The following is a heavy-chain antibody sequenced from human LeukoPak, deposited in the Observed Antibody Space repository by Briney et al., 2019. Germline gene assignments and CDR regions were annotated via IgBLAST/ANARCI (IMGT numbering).Heavy chain of an antibody. CDR2: IRRSSTYM. D-gene: IGHD3-10*01. CDR3: ARDFYDDYGSRYFDY. V-gene: IGHV3-21*01. CDR1: GFTFSSHS. J-gene: IGHJ4*02. Sequence: GSLRLSCAVSGFTFSSHSMNWVRQTSWGGLEWVSSIRRSSTYMYYRDSVKGRFTISRDDATNSLYLQMNNLRVEDTAVYYCARDFYDDYGSRYFDYWGQGTLVTVSS.